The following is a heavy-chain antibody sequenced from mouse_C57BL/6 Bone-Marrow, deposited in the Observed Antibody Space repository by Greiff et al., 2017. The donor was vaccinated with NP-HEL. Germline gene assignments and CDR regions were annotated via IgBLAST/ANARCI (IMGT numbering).Heavy chain of an antibody. CDR1: GYTFTSYW. CDR2: IYPGSGST. V-gene: IGHV1-55*01. Sequence: QVQLQQSGAELVKPGASVKMSCKASGYTFTSYWITWVKQRPGHGLEWIGDIYPGSGSTNYNEKFKGKATLTADTSSSTAYMQLSSLTSEDSAVYYCARADGDYWYFDVWGTGTTVTVSS. J-gene: IGHJ1*03. CDR3: ARADGDYWYFDV.